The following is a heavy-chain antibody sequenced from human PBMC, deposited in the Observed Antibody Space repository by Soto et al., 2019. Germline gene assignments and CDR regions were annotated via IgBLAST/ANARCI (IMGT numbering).Heavy chain of an antibody. J-gene: IGHJ6*02. V-gene: IGHV1-69*19. CDR2: IIPIFGTA. Sequence: QVQLVQSGAEVKKPGSSVKVSCKAPGGTFSSYAISWVRQAPGQGLEWMGGIIPIFGTANYAQKFQGRVTITADDSTSTGYMELSSLRSEDMAVYYCARSQGGSTSLDIYYYYYYGMYVWGQGTTVTVSS. CDR3: ARSQGGSTSLDIYYYYYYGMYV. D-gene: IGHD2-2*01. CDR1: GGTFSSYA.